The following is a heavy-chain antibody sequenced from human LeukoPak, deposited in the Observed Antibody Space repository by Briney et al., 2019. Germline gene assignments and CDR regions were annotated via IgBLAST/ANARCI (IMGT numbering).Heavy chain of an antibody. V-gene: IGHV3-23*01. CDR3: AKDSKYCSSTSCYYYFHY. CDR2: ISGSGGNT. D-gene: IGHD2-2*01. J-gene: IGHJ4*02. Sequence: GGSLTLSCASSGFTFNFYAMIWVRQAPGRGLEWVSGISGSGGNTPYADSVKGLFTIPRDNPENTLYLQMNSLRDEDACVYLCAKDSKYCSSTSCYYYFHYWGGGTLVTVPT. CDR1: GFTFNFYA.